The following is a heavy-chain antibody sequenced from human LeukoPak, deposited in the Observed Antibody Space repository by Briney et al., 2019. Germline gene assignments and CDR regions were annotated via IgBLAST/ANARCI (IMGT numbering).Heavy chain of an antibody. Sequence: GGSLRLSCAASGFTFSSYGMHWVRQAPGKGLEWVAVISYDGSNKNYADSVKGRFTISRDNSKNTLYLQMNSLRAEDTAVYYCAKWYCSSTSCSPVNYWGQGTLVTVSS. CDR3: AKWYCSSTSCSPVNY. CDR1: GFTFSSYG. D-gene: IGHD2-2*01. CDR2: ISYDGSNK. V-gene: IGHV3-30*18. J-gene: IGHJ4*02.